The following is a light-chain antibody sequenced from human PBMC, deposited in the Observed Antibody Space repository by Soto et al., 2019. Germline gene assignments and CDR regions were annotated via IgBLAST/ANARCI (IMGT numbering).Light chain of an antibody. CDR1: QSVSSNF. J-gene: IGKJ4*01. V-gene: IGKV3-20*01. Sequence: EIVLTQSPGTLSLSPGERATLSCRASQSVSSNFLAWYQQKPGQAPRLLIYGASSRATGIPDRFSGSRSGTDFTLTINRLEPEDFAVYYCQQYDSSPLTFGGGTKVEIK. CDR3: QQYDSSPLT. CDR2: GAS.